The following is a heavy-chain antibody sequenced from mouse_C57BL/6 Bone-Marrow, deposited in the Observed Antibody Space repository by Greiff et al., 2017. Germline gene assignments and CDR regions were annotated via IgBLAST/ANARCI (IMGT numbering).Heavy chain of an antibody. CDR1: GYTFTSYW. Sequence: QVQLKQSGAELVMPGASVKLSCKASGYTFTSYWMHWVKQRPGQGLEWIGEIDPSDSYTNYNQKFKGKSTLTVDKSSSTAYMQLSSLTSEDSAVYYCARGDRYCDVWGTGTTVTVSS. CDR2: IDPSDSYT. J-gene: IGHJ1*03. CDR3: ARGDRYCDV. V-gene: IGHV1-69*01.